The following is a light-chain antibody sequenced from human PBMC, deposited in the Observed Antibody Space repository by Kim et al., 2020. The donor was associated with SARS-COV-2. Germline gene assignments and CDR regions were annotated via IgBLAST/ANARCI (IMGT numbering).Light chain of an antibody. CDR3: QAWDSSVV. Sequence: SYELTQPPSVSVSPGQTASITCSGDKLGDKYACWYQQKPGQSPVLVIYQDSKRHSGIPERFSGSNSGNTATLTISGTQAMDEADYYCQAWDSSVVFG. J-gene: IGLJ2*01. V-gene: IGLV3-1*01. CDR2: QDS. CDR1: KLGDKY.